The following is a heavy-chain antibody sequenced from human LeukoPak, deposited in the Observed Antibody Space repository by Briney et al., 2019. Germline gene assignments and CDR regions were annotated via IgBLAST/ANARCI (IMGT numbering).Heavy chain of an antibody. V-gene: IGHV1-18*01. CDR3: ARDGGSSWYGEYYYYYMDV. CDR1: GYTFTSYG. D-gene: IGHD6-13*01. Sequence: ASVKVSCKASGYTFTSYGISWVRQAPGQGLEWMGWISAYNGNTNYAQKLQGRVTMTTDTSTSTAYMELRSLRPDDTAVYCCARDGGSSWYGEYYYYYMDVWGKGTTVTVSS. CDR2: ISAYNGNT. J-gene: IGHJ6*03.